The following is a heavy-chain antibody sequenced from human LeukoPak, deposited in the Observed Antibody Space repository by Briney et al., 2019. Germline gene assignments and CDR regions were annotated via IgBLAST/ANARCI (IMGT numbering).Heavy chain of an antibody. D-gene: IGHD3-3*02. CDR3: AKNRLGGAALSPMFDY. J-gene: IGHJ4*02. Sequence: PGGSLRPSCAASGFTFDDYTMHWVRQRPGKGLEWVSLISWDAGSTYYADSVKGRFTISRDNSKNSLYLQMNSLRSEDTALYYCAKNRLGGAALSPMFDYWGRGTLVTVSS. CDR2: ISWDAGST. V-gene: IGHV3-43*01. CDR1: GFTFDDYT.